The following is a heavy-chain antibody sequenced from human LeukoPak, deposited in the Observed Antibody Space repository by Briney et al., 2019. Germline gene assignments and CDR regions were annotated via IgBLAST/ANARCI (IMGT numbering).Heavy chain of an antibody. D-gene: IGHD6-13*01. CDR1: GFTFSSYA. CDR2: ISGSGGST. Sequence: PGGSLRLSCAASGFTFSSYAMSWVRQAPGKGLEWVSAISGSGGSTYYADSVKGRFTISRDNSKNTLYLQMNSLRAEDTAVYYCAKDQVIAAAGPLYYYYGMDVWGQGTTVAVSS. V-gene: IGHV3-23*01. CDR3: AKDQVIAAAGPLYYYYGMDV. J-gene: IGHJ6*02.